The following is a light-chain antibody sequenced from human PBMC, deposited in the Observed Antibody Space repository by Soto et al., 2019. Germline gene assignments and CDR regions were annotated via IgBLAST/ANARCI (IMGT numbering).Light chain of an antibody. CDR2: EVT. V-gene: IGLV2-14*01. Sequence: QSALTQPASVSGSPGQSITISCTGTSSDVGYYNYVSWYQQHPGKAPKLMIYEVTNRPSGVSNRFSGSKSGNTASLTISGLQAEDEADYFCSSYTSSSTPFYVFGTGTKVTVL. CDR1: SSDVGYYNY. CDR3: SSYTSSSTPFYV. J-gene: IGLJ1*01.